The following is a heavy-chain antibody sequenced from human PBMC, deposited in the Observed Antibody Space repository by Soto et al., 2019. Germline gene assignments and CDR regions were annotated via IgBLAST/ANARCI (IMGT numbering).Heavy chain of an antibody. D-gene: IGHD3-3*01. CDR1: GCTFTYAS. Sequence: PXGSMILSCSASGCTFTYASMSWVRQAPGKGLNWVGLIKSKTDGGTTDYAAPVKGRFAISRDDSKNTLYLQMNSLKTEDTAVYYCTTAPITWTWGRGTLGTVSS. J-gene: IGHJ5*02. CDR3: TTAPITWT. V-gene: IGHV3-15*01. CDR2: IKSKTDGGTT.